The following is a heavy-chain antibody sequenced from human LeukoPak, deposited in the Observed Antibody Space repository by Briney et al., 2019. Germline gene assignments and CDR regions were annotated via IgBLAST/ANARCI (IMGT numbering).Heavy chain of an antibody. CDR2: IWYDGSNK. J-gene: IGHJ4*02. CDR3: AREMGLNIVATFGY. V-gene: IGHV3-33*08. Sequence: GGSLRLSCGASGLTLTNYWMHWVRQAPGKGLEWVALIWYDGSNKYYADSVQGRFIISRDNSKNTLYLQMNSLRAEDTAVYYCAREMGLNIVATFGYWGQGTLVTVSS. CDR1: GLTLTNYW. D-gene: IGHD5-12*01.